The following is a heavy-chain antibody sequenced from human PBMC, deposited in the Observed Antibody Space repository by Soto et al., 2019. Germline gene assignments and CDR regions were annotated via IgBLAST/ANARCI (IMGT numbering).Heavy chain of an antibody. Sequence: EVQLLESGGGLVQPGESLRLSCTASGFTFNNYDMAWVRQAPGKGLGWVSIVTGSGSSTHYADSVKGRFTISRDNSKNTLYLQMSSLRAEDMAVYYCARVEPGSGCGYWGRGTLVTVSS. V-gene: IGHV3-23*01. CDR2: VTGSGSST. J-gene: IGHJ4*02. D-gene: IGHD2-21*01. CDR3: ARVEPGSGCGY. CDR1: GFTFNNYD.